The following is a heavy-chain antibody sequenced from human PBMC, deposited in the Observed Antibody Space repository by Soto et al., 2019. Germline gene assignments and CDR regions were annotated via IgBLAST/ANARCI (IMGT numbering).Heavy chain of an antibody. CDR1: GGTFSSYA. J-gene: IGHJ4*02. Sequence: QVQLVQSGAEVKKPGSSVKVSCKASGGTFSSYAISWVRQAPGQGLEWMGGFIPIFGTANYAQKFQGRVTITADEAPSTAYRELSSLRSEDTAVDYCARRNGLTRPFDYWGQGTLVTVSS. CDR3: ARRNGLTRPFDY. CDR2: FIPIFGTA. V-gene: IGHV1-69*12. D-gene: IGHD1-1*01.